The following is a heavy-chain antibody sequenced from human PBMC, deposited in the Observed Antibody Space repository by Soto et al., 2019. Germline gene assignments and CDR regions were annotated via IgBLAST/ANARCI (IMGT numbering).Heavy chain of an antibody. D-gene: IGHD5-12*01. Sequence: EVQLVESGGGLVQPGGSLRLSCAASGFTFSSYEMNWVRQAPGKGLEWVSYISSSGSTIYYADSVKGRFTISRDNAKNSLYLQMNSLRAEDTAVYYCARERWLRLNYYGMDVWGQGTTVTVSS. V-gene: IGHV3-48*03. CDR2: ISSSGSTI. CDR3: ARERWLRLNYYGMDV. J-gene: IGHJ6*02. CDR1: GFTFSSYE.